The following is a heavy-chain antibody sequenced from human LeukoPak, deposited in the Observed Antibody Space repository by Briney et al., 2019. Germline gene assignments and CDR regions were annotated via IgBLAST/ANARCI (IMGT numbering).Heavy chain of an antibody. V-gene: IGHV3-7*03. Sequence: GGSLRLSCAVSGFTISSYAMSWVRQAPGKGLEWVAYIKKTGSETYYVDSVKGRSTITRDNTRNSLFLQMYSLRAEDTAVYFCAREDGYCSGGNCYSYFDSWGQGTLVTVSS. D-gene: IGHD2-15*01. CDR1: GFTISSYA. CDR3: AREDGYCSGGNCYSYFDS. J-gene: IGHJ4*02. CDR2: IKKTGSET.